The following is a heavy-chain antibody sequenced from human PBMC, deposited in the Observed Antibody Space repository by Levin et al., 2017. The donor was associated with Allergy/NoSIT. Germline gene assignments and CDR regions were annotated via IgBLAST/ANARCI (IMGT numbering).Heavy chain of an antibody. CDR2: ISYDGSNK. D-gene: IGHD3-9*01. CDR1: GFTFSSYG. J-gene: IGHJ4*02. V-gene: IGHV3-30*18. CDR3: AKGGDILTGDLRAAFDY. Sequence: PGGSLRLSCAASGFTFSSYGMHWVRQAPGKGLEWVAVISYDGSNKYYADSVKGRFTISRDNSKNTLYLQMNSLRAEDTAVYYCAKGGDILTGDLRAAFDYWGQGTLVTVSS.